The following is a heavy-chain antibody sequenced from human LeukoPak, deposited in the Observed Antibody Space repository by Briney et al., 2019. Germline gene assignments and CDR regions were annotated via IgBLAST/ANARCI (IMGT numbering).Heavy chain of an antibody. V-gene: IGHV1-58*02. J-gene: IGHJ4*02. CDR2: IVVGSGNT. CDR3: AKAWGLGTSTYYYPADQ. Sequence: GTSVKVSCKASGFTFTSSAMQWVRQARGQRLEWIGWIVVGSGNTNYAQKFQERVTITRDMSTSTAYMELSSLRSEDTAVYYCAKAWGLGTSTYYYPADQWGQGTLVTVSS. D-gene: IGHD3-22*01. CDR1: GFTFTSSA.